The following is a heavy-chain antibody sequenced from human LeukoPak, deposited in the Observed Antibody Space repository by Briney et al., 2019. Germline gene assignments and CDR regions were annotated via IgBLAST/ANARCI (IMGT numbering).Heavy chain of an antibody. CDR1: GYTFTGYY. D-gene: IGHD6-13*01. V-gene: IGHV1-2*02. J-gene: IGHJ6*03. CDR3: ARDQRGAGTYYYYMDV. Sequence: ASVKVSCKASGYTFTGYYMHWVRQAPGQGLEWMGWINPNSGGTNYAQKFQGRVTMTRDTSISTAYMELSRLRSDDTAVYYCARDQRGAGTYYYYMDVWGKGTTVTVSS. CDR2: INPNSGGT.